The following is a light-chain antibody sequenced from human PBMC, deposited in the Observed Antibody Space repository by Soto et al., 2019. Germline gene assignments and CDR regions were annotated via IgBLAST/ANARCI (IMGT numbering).Light chain of an antibody. CDR1: SSDVGAYNY. CDR2: DVS. V-gene: IGLV2-14*01. Sequence: QSALTQPASVSGSPGQSITLSCTGTSSDVGAYNYVSWYQQHPGKAPKLMIYDVSNRPSGVSNRFSGSKSGNTASLTISGLQAEEEADYYCSSYTRRSPLVFGGGTKVTVL. CDR3: SSYTRRSPLV. J-gene: IGLJ2*01.